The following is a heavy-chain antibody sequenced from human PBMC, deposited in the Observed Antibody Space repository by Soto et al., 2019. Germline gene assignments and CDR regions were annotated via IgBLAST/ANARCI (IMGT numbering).Heavy chain of an antibody. V-gene: IGHV3-23*01. D-gene: IGHD1-26*01. Sequence: GGSLRLSCAASGFTFSTYAMNWVRQAPGKGLEWVSGISGSGDSTYYADSVKGRFTVSRDNSKNTLYLQMNSLRAEDTAVYYCARDPFGATTYWGQGTLVTVSS. CDR1: GFTFSTYA. CDR2: ISGSGDST. CDR3: ARDPFGATTY. J-gene: IGHJ4*02.